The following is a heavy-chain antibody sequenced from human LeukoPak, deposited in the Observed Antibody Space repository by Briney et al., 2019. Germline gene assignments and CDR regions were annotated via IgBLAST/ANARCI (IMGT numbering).Heavy chain of an antibody. CDR2: INHSGST. D-gene: IGHD3-22*01. J-gene: IGHJ4*02. Sequence: PSETLSLTCAVYGGSFSGYYWSWIRQPPGKGLEWIGEINHSGSTNYNPSLKSRVTISVDTSKNQFSLKLSSVTAADTAVYYCARYLIAPYYYDSSGYYSFDYWGQGTLVTVSS. V-gene: IGHV4-34*01. CDR1: GGSFSGYY. CDR3: ARYLIAPYYYDSSGYYSFDY.